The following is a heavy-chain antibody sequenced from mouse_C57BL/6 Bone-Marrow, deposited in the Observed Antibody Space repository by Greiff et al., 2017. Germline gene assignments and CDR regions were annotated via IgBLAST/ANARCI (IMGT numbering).Heavy chain of an antibody. J-gene: IGHJ2*01. V-gene: IGHV1-69*01. D-gene: IGHD2-4*01. Sequence: QVQLQQPGAELVMPGASVKLSCKASGYTFTSYWMHWVKQRPGQGLEWIGEIDPSDSYTNYNQKFKGKSTLTVDKSSSTAYMQLSSLTSDDSAVYYCAREGTTGYDYDLDYWGQGTTLTVSS. CDR3: AREGTTGYDYDLDY. CDR1: GYTFTSYW. CDR2: IDPSDSYT.